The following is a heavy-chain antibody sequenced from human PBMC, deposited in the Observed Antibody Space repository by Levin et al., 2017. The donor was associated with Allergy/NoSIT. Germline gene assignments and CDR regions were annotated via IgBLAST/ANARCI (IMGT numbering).Heavy chain of an antibody. V-gene: IGHV3-33*01. J-gene: IGHJ4*02. CDR1: GFHFSTYG. Sequence: GGSLRLSCAASGFHFSTYGLHWVRQAPGKGLDWVAVIWNDGTNKYYADSVKGRFTISRDNSKNTLYLQMDSLRDEDTAVYYCARAVGPFDYWGQGTLVTVSS. CDR3: ARAVGPFDY. CDR2: IWNDGTNK.